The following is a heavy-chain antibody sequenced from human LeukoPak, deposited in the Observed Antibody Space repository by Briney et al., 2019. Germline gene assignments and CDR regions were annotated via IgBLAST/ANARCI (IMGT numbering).Heavy chain of an antibody. CDR1: GFTVSSNY. J-gene: IGHJ6*02. D-gene: IGHD6-13*01. CDR2: IYSGGST. Sequence: PGGSLRPSCAASGFTVSSNYMSWVRQAPGKGLEWVSVIYSGGSTYYADSVKGRFTISRDNSKNTLYLQMNSLRAEDTAVYYCARDGSSWYVDGMDVWGQGTTVTVSS. V-gene: IGHV3-66*01. CDR3: ARDGSSWYVDGMDV.